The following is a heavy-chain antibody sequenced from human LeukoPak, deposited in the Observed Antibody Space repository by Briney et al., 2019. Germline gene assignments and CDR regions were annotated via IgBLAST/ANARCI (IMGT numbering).Heavy chain of an antibody. Sequence: GRSLRLSCAAAGFTFSKFAMHWVRQAPGKGLEWVAVVSYDGSYKYYADSVKGRFTISRDNSKNTLYLQMNSLRAEDTAVYYCARLAAGGDYYYYYYMDVWGKGTTVTVSS. D-gene: IGHD1-14*01. V-gene: IGHV3-30*14. CDR3: ARLAAGGDYYYYYYMDV. CDR2: VSYDGSYK. J-gene: IGHJ6*03. CDR1: GFTFSKFA.